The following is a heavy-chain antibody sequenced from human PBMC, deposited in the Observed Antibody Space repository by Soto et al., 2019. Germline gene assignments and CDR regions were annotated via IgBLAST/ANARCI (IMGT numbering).Heavy chain of an antibody. CDR1: GGSISSYY. Sequence: SETLSLTCTVSGGSISSYYWSWIRQPPGKGLEWIGYIYYSGSTNYNPSLKSRVTISVDTSKNQFSLKLSSVTAADTAVYYCARARYCSSTSCLSGYYGMDVWGQGTTVTVSS. V-gene: IGHV4-59*01. J-gene: IGHJ6*02. CDR3: ARARYCSSTSCLSGYYGMDV. D-gene: IGHD2-2*01. CDR2: IYYSGST.